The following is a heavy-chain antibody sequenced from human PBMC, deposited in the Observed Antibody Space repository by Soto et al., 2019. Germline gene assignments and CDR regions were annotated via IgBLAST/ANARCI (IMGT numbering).Heavy chain of an antibody. CDR3: AELDAEPQIVDY. D-gene: IGHD2-2*01. V-gene: IGHV3-30-3*01. CDR2: ISYDGSNK. Sequence: QVQLVESGGGVVQPGRSLRLSCAASGFTFSSYAMHWVRQAPGKGLEWVAVISYDGSNKYYADSVKGRFTISRDNSKNTLYLEMNSLRAEDPAVYYWAELDAEPQIVDYWGQGTLVPVSS. J-gene: IGHJ4*02. CDR1: GFTFSSYA.